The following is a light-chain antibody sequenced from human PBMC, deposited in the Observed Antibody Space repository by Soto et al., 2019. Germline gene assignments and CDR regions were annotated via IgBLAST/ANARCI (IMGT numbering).Light chain of an antibody. CDR2: DVS. CDR1: SSDVGGYNF. CDR3: SSYTSSRTLE. J-gene: IGLJ2*01. V-gene: IGLV2-14*03. Sequence: QSVLTQPASVSGSPGQSIAISCTGTSSDVGGYNFVAWYQQHPGKVPKLIIYDVSSRPSGVSNRFSGSKSGNTASLTISGLQPEDEADYYCSSYTSSRTLEFGGGTKVTVL.